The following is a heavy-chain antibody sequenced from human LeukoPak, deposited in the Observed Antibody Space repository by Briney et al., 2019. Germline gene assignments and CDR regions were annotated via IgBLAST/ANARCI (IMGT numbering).Heavy chain of an antibody. Sequence: GGSLRLSCAASGFAFSSYAMHWVRQAPGKGLEWGAAIPYYGSDKYYADSVKGRFTISRDNSKNTLYLQMDSLRAEDTAVYYCATYYYDSATDYWGQGTLVTVSS. CDR2: IPYYGSDK. J-gene: IGHJ4*02. D-gene: IGHD3-22*01. CDR3: ATYYYDSATDY. V-gene: IGHV3-30*01. CDR1: GFAFSSYA.